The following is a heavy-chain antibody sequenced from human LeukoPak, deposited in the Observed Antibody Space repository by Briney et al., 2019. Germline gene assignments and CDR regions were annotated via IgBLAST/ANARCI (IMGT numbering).Heavy chain of an antibody. CDR2: INHGGST. CDR3: ATEYYDSNGSIVL. V-gene: IGHV4-34*01. CDR1: GGSFSGYY. D-gene: IGHD3-22*01. J-gene: IGHJ4*02. Sequence: SETLSLTCAVYGGSFSGYYWSWIRQPPGKGLEWIGEINHGGSTNYNPSLKSRVTISVDTSKNQFSLKLSSVTAADTAVYYCATEYYDSNGSIVLWGQGTLVTVSS.